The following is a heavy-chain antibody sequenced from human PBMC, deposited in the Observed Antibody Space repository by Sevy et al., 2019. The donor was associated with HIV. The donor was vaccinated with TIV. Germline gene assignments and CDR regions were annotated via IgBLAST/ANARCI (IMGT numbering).Heavy chain of an antibody. J-gene: IGHJ4*02. CDR2: ISYDGSNK. CDR1: GFTFSSYA. Sequence: GESLKISCAASGFTFSSYAMHWVRQAPGKGLEWVAVISYDGSNKYYADSVKGRFTISRDNSKNTLYLQMNSLRAEDTAVYYCARDLSLGYCTNGVCHPDYWGQGTLVTVSS. D-gene: IGHD2-8*01. V-gene: IGHV3-30-3*01. CDR3: ARDLSLGYCTNGVCHPDY.